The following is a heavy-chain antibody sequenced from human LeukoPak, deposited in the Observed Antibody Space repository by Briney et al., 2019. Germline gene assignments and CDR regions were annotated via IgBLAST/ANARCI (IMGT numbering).Heavy chain of an antibody. CDR1: GFTFDDYA. Sequence: LTGGSLRLSCAASGFTFDDYAMHWVRQAPGKGLEWVSGISWNSGSIGYADSVKGRFTISRDNAKNSLYLQMNSLRAEDMALYYCAKGLGSSSWSSFDYWGQGTLVTVSS. J-gene: IGHJ4*02. V-gene: IGHV3-9*03. CDR2: ISWNSGSI. D-gene: IGHD6-13*01. CDR3: AKGLGSSSWSSFDY.